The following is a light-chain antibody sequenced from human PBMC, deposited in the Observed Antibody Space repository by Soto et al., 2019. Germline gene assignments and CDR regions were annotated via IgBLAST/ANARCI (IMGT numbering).Light chain of an antibody. Sequence: EIVLTQSPDTLSLSPGERATLSCRASQSVSSYFAWYQQKPGQAPRLLIYDASIRATGITARFSGSGSGTDFSLTISRLDLEDFAVYYCQQRSNWPLTFGGGTKVEIK. CDR2: DAS. CDR1: QSVSSY. V-gene: IGKV3-11*01. CDR3: QQRSNWPLT. J-gene: IGKJ4*01.